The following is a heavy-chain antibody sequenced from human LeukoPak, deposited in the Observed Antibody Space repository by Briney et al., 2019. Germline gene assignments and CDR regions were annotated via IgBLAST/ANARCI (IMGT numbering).Heavy chain of an antibody. CDR1: GGSISSYY. J-gene: IGHJ4*02. V-gene: IGHV4-4*07. Sequence: SETLSLTCTVSGGSISSYYWSWIRQPAGKGLEWIGRIYTSGSTNYNPSLKSRVTMSVDTSKNQFSLKLSSVTAADTAVYYCARDEVHGGDYYYDYWGQGTLVTVSS. D-gene: IGHD2-21*02. CDR3: ARDEVHGGDYYYDY. CDR2: IYTSGST.